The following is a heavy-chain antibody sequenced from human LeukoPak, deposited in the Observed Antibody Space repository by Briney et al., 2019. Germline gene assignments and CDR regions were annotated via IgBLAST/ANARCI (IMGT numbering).Heavy chain of an antibody. CDR3: ARGGHIRDFDP. CDR1: GGSFSGYY. Sequence: PSETLSLTCAVYGGSFSGYYWSWIRQPPGKGLEWIGEINHSGSTNYNPSLKSRVTISVDTSKNQFSLKLSSVTAADTAVYYCARGGHIRDFDPWGRGTLVTVSS. J-gene: IGHJ2*01. V-gene: IGHV4-34*01. D-gene: IGHD2-21*01. CDR2: INHSGST.